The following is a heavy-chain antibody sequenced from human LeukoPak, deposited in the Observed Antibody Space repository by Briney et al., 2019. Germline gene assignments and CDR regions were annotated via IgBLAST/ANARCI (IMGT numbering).Heavy chain of an antibody. J-gene: IGHJ4*02. V-gene: IGHV3-21*01. CDR2: ISSGGSAI. D-gene: IGHD3-16*01. CDR3: VRGMGGGVSNFDY. CDR1: GFTFTTYS. Sequence: GGSLRLSCEASGFTFTTYSMTWVRQAPGKGLEWVSIISSGGSAIFSADALKGRFTISRDDAKNLLYLDMNSLRAEDSAVYYCVRGMGGGVSNFDYWGQGTLVTVSS.